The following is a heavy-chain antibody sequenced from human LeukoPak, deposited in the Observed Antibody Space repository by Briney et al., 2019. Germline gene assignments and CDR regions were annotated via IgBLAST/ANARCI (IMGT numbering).Heavy chain of an antibody. Sequence: PGGSLRLSCAASGVTFRSYAMSWVRQAPGEGREWGSPISGRGGNTYYAGSVKGRFTISRDNSKNSLYMQMNSLRAEDTAVYYCATSAGDIVVVRAAMNDYWGQGTLVTVSS. J-gene: IGHJ4*02. CDR1: GVTFRSYA. V-gene: IGHV3-23*01. CDR3: ATSAGDIVVVRAAMNDY. D-gene: IGHD2-2*01. CDR2: ISGRGGNT.